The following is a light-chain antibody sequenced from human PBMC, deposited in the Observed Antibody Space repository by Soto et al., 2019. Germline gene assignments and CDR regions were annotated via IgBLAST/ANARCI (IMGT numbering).Light chain of an antibody. J-gene: IGLJ2*01. V-gene: IGLV2-14*01. CDR2: EVS. CDR1: SSDVGGYNY. Sequence: QSALTQPASVSGSPGQSITISCTGTSSDVGGYNYVSWYQQHPGKAPKLMIYEVSNRPSGVSNRFSGSKSGNTASLTISGLQAEDEADYYCSSYTSSLVVFGGGTTLTVL. CDR3: SSYTSSLVV.